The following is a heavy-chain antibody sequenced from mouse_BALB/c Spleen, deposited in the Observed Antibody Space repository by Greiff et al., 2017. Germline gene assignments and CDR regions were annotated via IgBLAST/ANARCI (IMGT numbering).Heavy chain of an antibody. CDR2: IYPSDSYT. J-gene: IGHJ2*01. CDR3: TGDYGSLDY. CDR1: GYTFTSYW. D-gene: IGHD1-2*01. V-gene: IGHV1-69*02. Sequence: QVQLQQPGAELVRPGASVKLSCTASGYTFTSYWINWVKQRPGQGLEWIGNIYPSDSYTNYNQKFKDKATLTVDKSSSTAYMQLSSPTSEDSAVYYCTGDYGSLDYWGQGTTLTVSS.